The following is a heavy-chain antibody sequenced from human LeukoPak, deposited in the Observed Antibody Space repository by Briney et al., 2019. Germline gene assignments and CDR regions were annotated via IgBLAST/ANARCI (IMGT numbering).Heavy chain of an antibody. CDR3: AKDRGYSYGYFDY. CDR1: XFTFSSYG. D-gene: IGHD5-18*01. V-gene: IGHV3-30*18. CDR2: ISYDGSNK. J-gene: IGHJ4*02. Sequence: GGSLRLSCAASXFTFSSYGMHWVRQAPGKGLEWVAVISYDGSNKYYADSVKGRFTISRDNAKNTLYLQMNSLRAEDTAVYYCAKDRGYSYGYFDYWGQGTLVTVSS.